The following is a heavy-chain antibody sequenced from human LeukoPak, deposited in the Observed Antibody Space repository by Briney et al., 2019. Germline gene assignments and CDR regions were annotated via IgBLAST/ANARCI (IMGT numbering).Heavy chain of an antibody. Sequence: TGGSLRLSCAASGFTFSSYAMSGVRQAPGKGLEWVSAISGSGGSTYYADSVKGRFTISRDNSKNTLYLQMNSLRAEDTAVYYCAKAGKQPPQSKSYFDYWGQGTLVTVSS. V-gene: IGHV3-23*01. CDR3: AKAGKQPPQSKSYFDY. D-gene: IGHD1-14*01. CDR2: ISGSGGST. J-gene: IGHJ4*02. CDR1: GFTFSSYA.